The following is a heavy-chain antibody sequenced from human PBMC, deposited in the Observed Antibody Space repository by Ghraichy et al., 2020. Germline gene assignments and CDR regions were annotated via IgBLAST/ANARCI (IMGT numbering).Heavy chain of an antibody. J-gene: IGHJ6*02. D-gene: IGHD4-23*01. V-gene: IGHV3-48*02. CDR1: GFTFGSYN. CDR2: ITSSSRSI. Sequence: GGSLRLSCVGSGFTFGSYNMNWVRQSPGKALEWVSYITSSSRSIFYADSVKDRFTISRDNAQNSLYLQMNSLRNDDTAVYYCARASRVVRFYYYDGMDVWGQGTTVTVSS. CDR3: ARASRVVRFYYYDGMDV.